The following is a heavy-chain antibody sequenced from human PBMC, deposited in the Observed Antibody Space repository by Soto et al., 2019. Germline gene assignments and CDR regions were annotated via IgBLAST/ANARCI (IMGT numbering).Heavy chain of an antibody. CDR1: GFTFSSYA. J-gene: IGHJ4*02. CDR3: AKVPGLGGASIDY. D-gene: IGHD6-25*01. V-gene: IGHV3-23*01. CDR2: ISGSGGST. Sequence: EVQLLESGGGLVQPGGSLRLSCAASGFTFSSYAMSWVRQAPGQGLEWVSAISGSGGSTYYADSVKGRFTISRDNSKNTLYLQMNSLRAEDTAVYYCAKVPGLGGASIDYWGQGTLVTVSS.